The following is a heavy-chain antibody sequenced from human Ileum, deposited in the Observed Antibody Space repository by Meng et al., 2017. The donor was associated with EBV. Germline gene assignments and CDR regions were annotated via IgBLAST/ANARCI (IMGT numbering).Heavy chain of an antibody. J-gene: IGHJ5*02. CDR1: GESIISNYW. Sequence: QVQLREAGPGLVKPSGTLSLTCAVSGESIISNYWWSWVRQPPGKGLEWIGEIYYNTNTNYNPSLKGRVTMSVDTSQNQFSLTLSSVTAADTAVYFCARKFSVVGSTDGWFDPWGQGTLVTVSS. D-gene: IGHD2-8*01. CDR3: ARKFSVVGSTDGWFDP. V-gene: IGHV4-4*02. CDR2: IYYNTNT.